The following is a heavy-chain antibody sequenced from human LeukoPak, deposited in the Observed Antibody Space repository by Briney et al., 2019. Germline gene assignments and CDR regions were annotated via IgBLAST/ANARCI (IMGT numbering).Heavy chain of an antibody. CDR3: AKSSGRFVLSATYYFDY. D-gene: IGHD1-26*01. Sequence: GGSLRLSCAASGFTFDDYTMHWVRQAPGKGLEWVSAISGSGGSTYYADSVKGRFTISRDNSKNTLYLQMNSLRAEDTAVYYCAKSSGRFVLSATYYFDYWGQGTLVTVSS. CDR2: ISGSGGST. V-gene: IGHV3-23*01. J-gene: IGHJ4*02. CDR1: GFTFDDYT.